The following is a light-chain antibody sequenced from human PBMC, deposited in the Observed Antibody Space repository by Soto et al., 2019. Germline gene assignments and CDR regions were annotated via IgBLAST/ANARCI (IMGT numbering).Light chain of an antibody. CDR1: SSNIGANP. V-gene: IGLV1-44*01. CDR3: EAWDDSLYGAV. Sequence: QSVLTQPPSASGTPGQRVTLSCSGSSSNIGANPINWYQQLPGTAPKLLIYNNDQRPSGVPDRFSASKSGTSASLAISGLQSEDEADYYCEAWDDSLYGAVLGGGTKLTV. CDR2: NND. J-gene: IGLJ2*01.